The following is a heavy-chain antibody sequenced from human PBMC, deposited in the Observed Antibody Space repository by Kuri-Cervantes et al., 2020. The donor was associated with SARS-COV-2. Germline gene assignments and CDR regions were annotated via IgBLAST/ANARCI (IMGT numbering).Heavy chain of an antibody. J-gene: IGHJ4*02. Sequence: GESLKISCAASGFTFSSHGINWVRQAPGKGLEWVTFIRYDGSNKYYADSVKGRFTISRDNSKNTLYLQMKRLRAEDTAVYYCANLPASSTIIDYWGQGTLVTVSS. CDR3: ANLPASSTIIDY. CDR1: GFTFSSHG. D-gene: IGHD6-6*01. CDR2: IRYDGSNK. V-gene: IGHV3-30*02.